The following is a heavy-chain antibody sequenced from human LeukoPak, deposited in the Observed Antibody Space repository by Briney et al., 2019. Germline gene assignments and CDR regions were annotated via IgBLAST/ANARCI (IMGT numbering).Heavy chain of an antibody. CDR1: GFTLSSYY. Sequence: GGSLRLSCAASGFTLSSYYMNWVRQAPGKGLEWVSSISGTSTYIYYADSVKGRFTISRDNAKNSLYLQMNSLRAEDTAVYYCARRITIFGVVMGLGGFDPWGQGTLVTVSS. J-gene: IGHJ5*02. D-gene: IGHD3-3*01. CDR2: ISGTSTYI. CDR3: ARRITIFGVVMGLGGFDP. V-gene: IGHV3-21*01.